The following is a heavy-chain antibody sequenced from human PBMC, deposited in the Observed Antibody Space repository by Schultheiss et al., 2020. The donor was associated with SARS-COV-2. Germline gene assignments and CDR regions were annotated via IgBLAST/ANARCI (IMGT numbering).Heavy chain of an antibody. J-gene: IGHJ4*02. CDR2: IYSGGRT. D-gene: IGHD4-17*01. CDR1: GFTFSDAW. CDR3: AKVGDDYGDYVGDY. Sequence: GGSLRLSCAASGFTFSDAWMSWVRQAPGKGLEWVSLIYSGGRTCYADSVKGRFTISGDNSKNTLYLQMNSLRAEDTAVYYCAKVGDDYGDYVGDYWGQGTLVTVSS. V-gene: IGHV3-53*01.